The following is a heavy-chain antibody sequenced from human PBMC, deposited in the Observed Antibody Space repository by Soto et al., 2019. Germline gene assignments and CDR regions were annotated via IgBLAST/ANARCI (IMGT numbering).Heavy chain of an antibody. V-gene: IGHV4-31*03. D-gene: IGHD3-9*01. J-gene: IGHJ4*02. CDR3: ARTTFYDIFTAYYSLFDY. CDR1: GGSISSGSFY. Sequence: QVQLQESGPGLVKPSQTLTLTCTVSGGSISSGSFYWSWIRQHPGKGLEWIGHISDSGRSYYNPSLASRVTISVDTSKNQFSLKLSAVTAADTAVYFCARTTFYDIFTAYYSLFDYWGQGTLVTVSS. CDR2: ISDSGRS.